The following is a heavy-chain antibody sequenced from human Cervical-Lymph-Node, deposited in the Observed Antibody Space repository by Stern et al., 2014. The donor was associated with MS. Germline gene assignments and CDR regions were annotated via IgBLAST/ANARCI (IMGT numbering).Heavy chain of an antibody. V-gene: IGHV3-30*04. CDR1: GFTSNSSA. CDR3: APGSYSGSDAFDI. Sequence: VQLVQSGGGVVRPGRSLRLSCAASGFTSNSSAMHWVRQAPGQGLQWVTVMSYNGGSQYYTDFVKGRFTISRDKSKNTLYLQMNNLRPEDTAVYYCAPGSYSGSDAFDIWGQGTMVTVSP. CDR2: MSYNGGSQ. J-gene: IGHJ3*02. D-gene: IGHD1-26*01.